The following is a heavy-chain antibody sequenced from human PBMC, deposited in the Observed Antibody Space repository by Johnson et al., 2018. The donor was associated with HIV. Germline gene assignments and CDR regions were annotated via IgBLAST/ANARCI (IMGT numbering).Heavy chain of an antibody. D-gene: IGHD1-26*01. Sequence: VQLVESGGGLVQPGGSLRLSCAASGFTVSSNYMSWVRQAPGKGLEGVSVIYSGGRTYYADTVKGRFTISRDDSKNTLYLQMNSLKTEDAAIYYCTSDLGDFNVWGQGTVVTVSS. CDR2: IYSGGRT. CDR1: GFTVSSNY. V-gene: IGHV3-66*01. J-gene: IGHJ3*01. CDR3: TSDLGDFNV.